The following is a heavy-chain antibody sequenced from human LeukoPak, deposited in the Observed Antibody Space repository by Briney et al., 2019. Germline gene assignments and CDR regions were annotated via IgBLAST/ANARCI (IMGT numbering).Heavy chain of an antibody. CDR3: ARQTRNYYGMDV. V-gene: IGHV4-59*08. D-gene: IGHD1-14*01. Sequence: SETLSFTCTVSGDSIKSYYWSWIRQPPGKGLEWIGYIYYSGSTNYNPSLKSRVTITVDTSKNQFSLKLSSVTAADTAVYYCARQTRNYYGMDVWGQGTTVTVSS. CDR2: IYYSGST. J-gene: IGHJ6*02. CDR1: GDSIKSYY.